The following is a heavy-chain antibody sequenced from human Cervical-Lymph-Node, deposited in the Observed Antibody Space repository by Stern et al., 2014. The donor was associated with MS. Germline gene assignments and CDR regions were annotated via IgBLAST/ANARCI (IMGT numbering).Heavy chain of an antibody. Sequence: QLQLQESGPGLVKPSETLSLSCTVSGASISSSSFLWAWIRQPPGKGLEWIGNIYYRGKTYYNPSPGSRVTMSVDPPTNQFSLRLTSVTAADTAFYYCSTSSDYFSAPNAFDIWGQGTRVTVSS. CDR2: IYYRGKT. CDR3: STSSDYFSAPNAFDI. J-gene: IGHJ3*02. CDR1: GASISSSSFL. V-gene: IGHV4-39*01. D-gene: IGHD3-22*01.